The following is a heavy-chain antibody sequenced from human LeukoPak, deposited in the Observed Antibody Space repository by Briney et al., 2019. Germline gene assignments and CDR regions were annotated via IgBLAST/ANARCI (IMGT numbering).Heavy chain of an antibody. Sequence: ASVKVSCKASGGTFSSYAISWVRHAPRHELEWMGGIIPIFGTANYAQKVQGRVTTTADESTSTAYMELSSLRSEDTAVYYCARDRELLYRYENWFDPWGQGTLVTVSS. D-gene: IGHD3-3*01. CDR3: ARDRELLYRYENWFDP. CDR2: IIPIFGTA. CDR1: GGTFSSYA. J-gene: IGHJ5*02. V-gene: IGHV1-69*13.